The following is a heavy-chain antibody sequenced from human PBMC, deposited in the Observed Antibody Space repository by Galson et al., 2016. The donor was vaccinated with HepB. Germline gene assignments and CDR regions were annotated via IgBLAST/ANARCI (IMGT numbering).Heavy chain of an antibody. J-gene: IGHJ4*02. CDR3: ATELRSWQKGGLDS. Sequence: SLRLSCAASGFSVSNNYMTWVRQSPGKGLEWLSVIYIAGGTYYKDSARGRFTAYRGNSKNTLFLEMNSMSVEDTAVYYCATELRSWQKGGLDSWGQGTLVTVSS. V-gene: IGHV3-53*01. CDR2: IYIAGGT. D-gene: IGHD4-17*01. CDR1: GFSVSNNY.